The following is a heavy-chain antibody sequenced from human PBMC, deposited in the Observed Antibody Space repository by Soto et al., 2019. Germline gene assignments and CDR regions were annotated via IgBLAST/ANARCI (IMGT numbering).Heavy chain of an antibody. Sequence: QITLKESGPPLVNPTQPLTLTCTFSGFSLNTGGAGVGWIRQPPGKALEWLALIYWNDDKGYSPALRTRLTITHDASKNQVVLTMTDMDPVDTATYFCAHRGYGDYPRDNWFDPWGQGTLVTVSS. CDR1: GFSLNTGGAG. J-gene: IGHJ5*02. CDR2: IYWNDDK. D-gene: IGHD4-17*01. V-gene: IGHV2-5*01. CDR3: AHRGYGDYPRDNWFDP.